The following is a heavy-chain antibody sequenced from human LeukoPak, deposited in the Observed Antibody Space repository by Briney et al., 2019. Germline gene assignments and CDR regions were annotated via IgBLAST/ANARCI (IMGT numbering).Heavy chain of an antibody. J-gene: IGHJ4*02. CDR1: GFSFSIYG. Sequence: GGSLRLSCEASGFSFSIYGMSWVRQAPGKGLEWVSSISSSSSYIYYADSVKGRFTISRDNAKNSLYLQMNSLRAEDAAVYYCARDWSGSYYFDYWGQGTLVTVSS. D-gene: IGHD1-26*01. CDR3: ARDWSGSYYFDY. V-gene: IGHV3-21*01. CDR2: ISSSSSYI.